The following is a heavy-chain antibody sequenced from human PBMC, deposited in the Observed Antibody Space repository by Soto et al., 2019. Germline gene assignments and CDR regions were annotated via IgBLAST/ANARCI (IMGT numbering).Heavy chain of an antibody. CDR3: ARYTGSNSLFDS. Sequence: ASVKVSCKASGYAFTGDYLHWVRQAPGQGLEWMAWVNPKSGYTKSAQKFQARVTLTRDTSISTAYMELRSLRSEDTAVYFCARYTGSNSLFDSWGQGTLVTVSS. J-gene: IGHJ4*02. CDR1: GYAFTGDY. D-gene: IGHD1-26*01. CDR2: VNPKSGYT. V-gene: IGHV1-2*02.